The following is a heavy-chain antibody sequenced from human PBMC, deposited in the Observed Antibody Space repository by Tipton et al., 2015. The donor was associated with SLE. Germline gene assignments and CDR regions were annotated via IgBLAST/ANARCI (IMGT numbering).Heavy chain of an antibody. V-gene: IGHV3-33*01. Sequence: SLRLSCAASGFTFSTYGMHWVRQAPGKGLEWVAFIWYDGSNKYHVDSVKGRFTISRDNSKNTLYLQMNSLRAEDTAVYYCARDPTSRGYYYRALDYWGQGTLVTVSS. J-gene: IGHJ4*02. D-gene: IGHD3-22*01. CDR3: ARDPTSRGYYYRALDY. CDR1: GFTFSTYG. CDR2: IWYDGSNK.